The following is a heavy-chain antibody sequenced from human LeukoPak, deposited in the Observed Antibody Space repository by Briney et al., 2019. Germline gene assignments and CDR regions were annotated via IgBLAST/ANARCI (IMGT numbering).Heavy chain of an antibody. Sequence: GGSLRLSCAASGFTFSSYGMHWVRQAPGKGLEWVAFIRYDGSNKYYADSVKGRFTISRDNAKNSLYLQMNSLRAEDTAVYYCARDPYYYDSSGYYYVLWGQGTMVTVSS. V-gene: IGHV3-30*02. D-gene: IGHD3-22*01. CDR2: IRYDGSNK. J-gene: IGHJ3*01. CDR1: GFTFSSYG. CDR3: ARDPYYYDSSGYYYVL.